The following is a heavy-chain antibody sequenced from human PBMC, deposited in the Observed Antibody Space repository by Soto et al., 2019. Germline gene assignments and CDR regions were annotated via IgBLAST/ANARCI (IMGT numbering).Heavy chain of an antibody. Sequence: QVQLQQWGAGLLKPSETLSLTCAVYGGSFSGYYWSWIRQPPGKGLEWIGEINHSGSTNYNPSLRSRVTISVATSKNQFSLKLSSVTAADTAVYYCARTRITMVRGAMGGRWFDPWGQGTLVTVSS. CDR2: INHSGST. D-gene: IGHD3-10*01. CDR3: ARTRITMVRGAMGGRWFDP. V-gene: IGHV4-34*01. CDR1: GGSFSGYY. J-gene: IGHJ5*02.